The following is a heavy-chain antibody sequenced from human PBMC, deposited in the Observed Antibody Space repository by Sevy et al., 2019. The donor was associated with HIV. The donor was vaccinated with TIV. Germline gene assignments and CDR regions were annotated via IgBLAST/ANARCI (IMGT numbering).Heavy chain of an antibody. D-gene: IGHD3-10*01. CDR2: IKQDGSDE. Sequence: GGSLRLSCAASGFTFSSYWMTWVRQAPGKGLEWVANIKQDGSDEYYVDSVKGRFTIPRDNAKNSLYLQMNSLRGEDTAVYYCARSRGWRDAFDIWGQGTMVTVSS. CDR3: ARSRGWRDAFDI. CDR1: GFTFSSYW. J-gene: IGHJ3*02. V-gene: IGHV3-7*01.